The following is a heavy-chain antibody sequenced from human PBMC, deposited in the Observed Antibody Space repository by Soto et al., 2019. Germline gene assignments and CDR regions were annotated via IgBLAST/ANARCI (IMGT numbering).Heavy chain of an antibody. V-gene: IGHV4-4*07. CDR3: ARDMAIRALNWFDP. J-gene: IGHJ5*02. CDR1: GGSISSYY. D-gene: IGHD3-10*01. CDR2: IYTSGST. Sequence: KPSATLSLTCTVSGGSISSYYWSWIRQPAGKGLEWIGRIYTSGSTNYNPSLKSRVTMSVDTSKNQFSLKLSSVPAADTAVYYCARDMAIRALNWFDPRGQGTLVPVSS.